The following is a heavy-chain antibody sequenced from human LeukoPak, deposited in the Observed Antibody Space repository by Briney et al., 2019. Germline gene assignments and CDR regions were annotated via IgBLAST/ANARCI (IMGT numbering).Heavy chain of an antibody. J-gene: IGHJ4*02. CDR2: IIPIFGTA. V-gene: IGHV1-69*06. CDR3: AGRAAYYYDSSGYYYFDY. D-gene: IGHD3-22*01. CDR1: GGTFSSYA. Sequence: SVKVSCKASGGTFSSYAISRVRQAPGQGLEWMGGIIPIFGTANYAQKFQGRVTITADKSTSTAYMELSSLRSEDTAVYYCAGRAAYYYDSSGYYYFDYWGQGTLVTVSS.